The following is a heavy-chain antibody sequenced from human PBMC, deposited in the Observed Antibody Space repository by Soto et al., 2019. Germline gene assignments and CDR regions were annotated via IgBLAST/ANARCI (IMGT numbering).Heavy chain of an antibody. Sequence: SVKVSCKASGYTFTSYYMHWVRQAPGQGLEWMGIINPSGGSTSYAQKFQGRVTMTRDTSTSTVYMELSSLRSEDTAVYYCARDPPNPGNRHGMDVWGQGTTVTVSS. J-gene: IGHJ6*02. V-gene: IGHV1-46*01. CDR1: GYTFTSYY. CDR3: ARDPPNPGNRHGMDV. D-gene: IGHD4-4*01. CDR2: INPSGGST.